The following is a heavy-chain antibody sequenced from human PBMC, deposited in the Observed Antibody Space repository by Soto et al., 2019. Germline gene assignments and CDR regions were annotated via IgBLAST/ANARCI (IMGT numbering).Heavy chain of an antibody. V-gene: IGHV3-30*18. CDR2: ISYDGSNK. CDR1: GFTFSSYG. D-gene: IGHD5-18*01. Sequence: GGSLRLSCAASGFTFSSYGMHWVRQAPGKGLEWVAVISYDGSNKYYADSVKGRFTISRDNSKNTLYLQMNSLRAEDTAVYYCAKDRDTAMVGTLRSWGQGTLVTVPQ. CDR3: AKDRDTAMVGTLRS. J-gene: IGHJ5*02.